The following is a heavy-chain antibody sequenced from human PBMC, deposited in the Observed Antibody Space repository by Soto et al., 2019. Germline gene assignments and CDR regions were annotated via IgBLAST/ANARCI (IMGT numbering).Heavy chain of an antibody. CDR1: GGTFSSYT. CDR2: IIPILGIA. CDR3: ARGRDPLGYCSSTSCYNGYYYYGMDV. J-gene: IGHJ6*02. D-gene: IGHD2-2*02. V-gene: IGHV1-69*02. Sequence: QVQLVQSGAEVKKPGSSVKVSCKASGGTFSSYTISWVRQAPGQGLEWMGRIIPILGIANYAQKFQGRVTITADKSTSTAHMELSSLRSEDTAVYYCARGRDPLGYCSSTSCYNGYYYYGMDVWGQGTTVTVSS.